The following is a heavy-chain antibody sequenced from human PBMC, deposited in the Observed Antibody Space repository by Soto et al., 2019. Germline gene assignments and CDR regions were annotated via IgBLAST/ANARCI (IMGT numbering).Heavy chain of an antibody. J-gene: IGHJ4*02. Sequence: QVQLQESGPGLVKPSQTLSLTCTVSGGSISSGDYYWSWIRQPPGKGLESIGYIYYSGSTYYNPSLKNRVTISVDASKNQFCLKLSSVTAAATAVYYWAGGGGRTVTKRDYYCDYWGQGTLVTVSS. D-gene: IGHD4-17*01. CDR2: IYYSGST. CDR1: GGSISSGDYY. V-gene: IGHV4-30-4*01. CDR3: AGGGGRTVTKRDYYCDY.